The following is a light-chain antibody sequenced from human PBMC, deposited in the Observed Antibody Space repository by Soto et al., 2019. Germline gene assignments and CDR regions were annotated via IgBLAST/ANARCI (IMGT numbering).Light chain of an antibody. CDR3: QQYGYPQLT. J-gene: IGKJ4*01. CDR1: QSISSNY. Sequence: EVVLTQSPGTLSLSPGERANLSCRASQSISSNYLAWFQHKPGQAPRLLIYGASTRATGIPERFSGSGSGTDFTLTINRLEPEDSAVFYCQQYGYPQLTFGGGTKVEIK. CDR2: GAS. V-gene: IGKV3-20*01.